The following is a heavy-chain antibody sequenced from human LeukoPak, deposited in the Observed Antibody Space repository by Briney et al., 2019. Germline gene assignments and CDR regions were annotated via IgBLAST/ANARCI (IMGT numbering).Heavy chain of an antibody. J-gene: IGHJ4*02. CDR3: ARFRGGSYRPIFDY. CDR2: MSSSDDGR. D-gene: IGHD3-16*02. CDR1: GFSFSSYA. V-gene: IGHV3-23*01. Sequence: GGSLRLSCATSGFSFSSYAMSWVRQAPGKGLEWVSAMSSSDDGRYYAASVRGRFTISRDNAKNSLYLQMNSLRAEDTAVYYCARFRGGSYRPIFDYWGQGTLVTVSS.